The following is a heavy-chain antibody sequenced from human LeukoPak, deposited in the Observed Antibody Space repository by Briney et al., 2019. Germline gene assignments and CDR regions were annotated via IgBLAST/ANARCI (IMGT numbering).Heavy chain of an antibody. CDR2: IYTSGST. J-gene: IGHJ5*02. Sequence: PSETLSLTCTVSGGSISSYYGSWIRQPAGKGLEWIGRIYTSGSTKHNPSLKSRVTISVDKSKNQFSLKLSSVTAADTAVYYCARYYYDSSGYYSYNWFDPWGQGTLVTVSS. D-gene: IGHD3-22*01. CDR3: ARYYYDSSGYYSYNWFDP. CDR1: GGSISSYY. V-gene: IGHV4-4*07.